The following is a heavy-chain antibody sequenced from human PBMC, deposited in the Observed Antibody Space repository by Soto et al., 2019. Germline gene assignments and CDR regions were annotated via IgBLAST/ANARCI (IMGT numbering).Heavy chain of an antibody. V-gene: IGHV3-74*01. Sequence: GGSLRLSCAASGFTFSSYWMHWVRQAPGKGLVWVSRINSDGSSTSYADSVKGRFTISRDNAKNTLYLQMNSLRAEDTAVYYCARADHRSSYGYLVVYWGQGTLLAVSS. CDR1: GFTFSSYW. D-gene: IGHD5-18*01. CDR3: ARADHRSSYGYLVVY. J-gene: IGHJ4*02. CDR2: INSDGSST.